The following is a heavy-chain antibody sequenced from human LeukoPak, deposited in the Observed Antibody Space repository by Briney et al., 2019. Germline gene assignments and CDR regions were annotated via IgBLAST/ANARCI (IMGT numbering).Heavy chain of an antibody. V-gene: IGHV4-38-2*01. CDR1: GDSIITGYY. Sequence: SETLSLTCAVSGDSIITGYYWGWIARLQGKGLEWIRPFEHIVITYYNLSLKSRVTISVDTSKDQFSLKLTSVTAADTAVYYCARVPSNYYYYYYMDVWGKGTTVTVSS. J-gene: IGHJ6*03. CDR3: ARVPSNYYYYYYMDV. CDR2: FEHIVIT. D-gene: IGHD2-2*01.